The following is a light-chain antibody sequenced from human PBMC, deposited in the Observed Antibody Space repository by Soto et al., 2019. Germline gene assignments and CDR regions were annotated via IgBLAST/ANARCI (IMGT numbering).Light chain of an antibody. J-gene: IGKJ1*01. CDR3: QQDNSSPWT. V-gene: IGKV1-12*01. CDR1: LPISNY. Sequence: IPMTHSPSSLPASLEDRVTITCLESLPISNYLAWYQQKPGKAPKLLIYAASSLQSGVPSRFSGSGSGTDFTLTISSLQAEDFATYYCQQDNSSPWTFGQGTKVDIK. CDR2: AAS.